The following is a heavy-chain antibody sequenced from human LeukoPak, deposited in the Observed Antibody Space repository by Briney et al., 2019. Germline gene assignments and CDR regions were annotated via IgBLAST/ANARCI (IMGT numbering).Heavy chain of an antibody. CDR3: ARRSSGYYYLYNWFDP. CDR2: MNLNSGNT. J-gene: IGHJ5*02. D-gene: IGHD3-22*01. V-gene: IGHV1-8*01. Sequence: GASVKVSCKVSGYTFTSYDIDWVRRATGQGLEWMAWMNLNSGNTGYAQKFQGTVTMTRNTSISTAYMELSSLGSEDTAVYYCARRSSGYYYLYNWFDPWGQGTLVTVSS. CDR1: GYTFTSYD.